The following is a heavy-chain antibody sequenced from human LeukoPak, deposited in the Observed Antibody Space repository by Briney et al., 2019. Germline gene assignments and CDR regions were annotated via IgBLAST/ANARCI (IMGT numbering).Heavy chain of an antibody. CDR3: AREQYLAYDVFGF. V-gene: IGHV4-59*11. D-gene: IGHD2/OR15-2a*01. Sequence: TSETLSLTCTVSGGSIIGHYWSWIRQSPGRELEWIGYVHSSGTTSFNPSLKSRVTMLVDTSKNQFSLRLTSMTAAGTALYFCAREQYLAYDVFGFWGRGTMVTVSS. J-gene: IGHJ3*01. CDR1: GGSIIGHY. CDR2: VHSSGTT.